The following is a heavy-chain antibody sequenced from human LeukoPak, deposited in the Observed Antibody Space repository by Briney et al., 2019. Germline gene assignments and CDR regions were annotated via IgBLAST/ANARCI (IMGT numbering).Heavy chain of an antibody. Sequence: SQTLSLTCTASGGSISNGSYYWSWIRQPAGKGLEWIGRMYTSGSTNYKPSLKSRVTISVDTSKNQFSLKLSSVIAADTAVYYCARGRSGSYGWFDPWGQGTLVTVSS. J-gene: IGHJ5*02. D-gene: IGHD1-26*01. CDR3: ARGRSGSYGWFDP. CDR2: MYTSGST. CDR1: GGSISNGSYY. V-gene: IGHV4-61*02.